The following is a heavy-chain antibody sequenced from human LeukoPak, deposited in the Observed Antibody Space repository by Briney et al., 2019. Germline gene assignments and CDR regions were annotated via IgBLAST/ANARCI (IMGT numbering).Heavy chain of an antibody. J-gene: IGHJ3*02. V-gene: IGHV3-48*02. Sequence: GGSLRLSCAASGFTFSTYGMSWVRQAPGKGLEWLSYISSSRSTIYYGDSVKGRFTISRDNAKNSLYLQTNSLRDEDTALYYCARAMYYYDSSGGLGAFDIWGQGTMVTVSS. CDR2: ISSSRSTI. D-gene: IGHD3-22*01. CDR1: GFTFSTYG. CDR3: ARAMYYYDSSGGLGAFDI.